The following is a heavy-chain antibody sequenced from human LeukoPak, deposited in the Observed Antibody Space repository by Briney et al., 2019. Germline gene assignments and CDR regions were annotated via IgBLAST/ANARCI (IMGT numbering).Heavy chain of an antibody. CDR1: GFTFSSYA. J-gene: IGHJ4*02. CDR2: ISGSGGST. Sequence: PGGSLRLSCAASGFTFSSYAMSWVRQAPGKGLEWVSAISGSGGSTYYADSVKGRFTISRDNSKNTLYLQMNSLRAEDTAVYYCAKKVLWFGGPDYFDYWGQETLVTVSS. V-gene: IGHV3-23*01. D-gene: IGHD3-10*01. CDR3: AKKVLWFGGPDYFDY.